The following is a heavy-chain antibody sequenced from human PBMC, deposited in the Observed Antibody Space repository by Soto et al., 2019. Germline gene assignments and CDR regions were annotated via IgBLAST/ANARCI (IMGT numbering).Heavy chain of an antibody. D-gene: IGHD5-12*01. CDR3: VRGGYSPVDAFDV. CDR2: ISSDSRTK. CDR1: GFTFSDYS. V-gene: IGHV3-48*01. Sequence: EVRLVESGGGLVQPGESLRLSCVASGFTFSDYSLNWVRQAPGKGLEWVSYISSDSRTKYYVDSVKGRFTISRDNAKNSLFMQMSGLRAEDTAVYYCVRGGYSPVDAFDVWGQGTMVTVSS. J-gene: IGHJ3*01.